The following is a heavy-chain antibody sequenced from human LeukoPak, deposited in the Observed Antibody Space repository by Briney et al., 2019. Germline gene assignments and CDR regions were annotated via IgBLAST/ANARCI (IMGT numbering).Heavy chain of an antibody. J-gene: IGHJ3*02. CDR2: IYYSGST. Sequence: SQTLSLTCTVSGGSISSYYWSWIRQPPGKGLEWIGYIYYSGSTNYNPSHKSRVTISVDTSKNQFSLKLSSVTAADTAVYYCARDISIFGVVPCAFDIWGQGTMVTVSS. V-gene: IGHV4-59*01. CDR1: GGSISSYY. D-gene: IGHD3-3*01. CDR3: ARDISIFGVVPCAFDI.